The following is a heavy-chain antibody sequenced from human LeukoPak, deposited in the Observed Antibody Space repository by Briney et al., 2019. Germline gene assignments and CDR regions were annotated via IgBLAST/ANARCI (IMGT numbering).Heavy chain of an antibody. J-gene: IGHJ4*02. D-gene: IGHD3-9*01. CDR1: GFTFSSCE. Sequence: TGGSLRLSCAASGFTFSSCEMNWVRQAPGKGLEWVSTISGSGGSTYYADSVKGRFTISRDNSKNTLYLQMNSLGAEDTALFYCAKELNYDILTGIFDYWGQGTLVTVSS. CDR3: AKELNYDILTGIFDY. CDR2: ISGSGGST. V-gene: IGHV3-23*01.